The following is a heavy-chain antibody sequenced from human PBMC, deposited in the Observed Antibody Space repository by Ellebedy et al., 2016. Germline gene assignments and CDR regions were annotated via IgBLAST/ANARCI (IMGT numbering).Heavy chain of an antibody. V-gene: IGHV3-21*01. CDR3: ARDGSEWSRDY. J-gene: IGHJ4*02. CDR2: IVFSGTAT. D-gene: IGHD3-3*01. CDR1: GFTFGDYA. Sequence: GGSLRLXCTASGFTFGDYAMSWFRQAPGKGLEWVATIVFSGTATYYSDSVKGRFIISRDNAKNSLFLQMNSLRVEDTAVYYCARDGSEWSRDYWGQGTLVTVSS.